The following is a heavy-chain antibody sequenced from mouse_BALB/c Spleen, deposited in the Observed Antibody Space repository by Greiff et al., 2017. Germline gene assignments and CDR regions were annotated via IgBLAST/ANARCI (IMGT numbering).Heavy chain of an antibody. CDR1: GFSLTSYG. CDR2: IWAGGST. Sequence: QVQLKQSGPGLVAPSQTLYITCTASGFSLTSYGVHWVRQTPGKGLEWLGVIWAGGSTTYNSALMSRLSISKDNSKSHVFLKMNSLQTADTAMYYCARNYRYDGGYFDYWGQGTTLTVSS. CDR3: ARNYRYDGGYFDY. V-gene: IGHV2-9*02. J-gene: IGHJ2*01. D-gene: IGHD2-14*01.